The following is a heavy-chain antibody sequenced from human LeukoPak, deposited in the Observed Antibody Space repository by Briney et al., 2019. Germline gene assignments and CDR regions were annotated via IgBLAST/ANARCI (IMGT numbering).Heavy chain of an antibody. D-gene: IGHD2-2*02. J-gene: IGHJ6*02. CDR2: ISWNSGSI. Sequence: GGSPRLSCAASGFTFSSYWMSWVRQAPGKGLEWVSGISWNSGSIGYADSVKGRFTISRDNAKNSLYLQMNSLRAEDTALYYCAKGMTPKWVVPAAIRGSYYYGMDVWGQGTTVTVSS. CDR1: GFTFSSYW. CDR3: AKGMTPKWVVPAAIRGSYYYGMDV. V-gene: IGHV3-9*01.